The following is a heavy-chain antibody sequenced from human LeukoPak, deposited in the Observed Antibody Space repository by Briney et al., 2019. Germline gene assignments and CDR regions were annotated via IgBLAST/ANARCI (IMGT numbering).Heavy chain of an antibody. Sequence: ASVKVSCKASGYTFTSYDINWVRQDTGQGLEWMGWMNPNSGNTGYAQKFQGRVTMTRNTSISTAYMELSSLRSEDTAVYYCARGRDGYSHFDYWGQGTLVTVSS. CDR1: GYTFTSYD. CDR3: ARGRDGYSHFDY. D-gene: IGHD5-24*01. J-gene: IGHJ4*02. V-gene: IGHV1-8*01. CDR2: MNPNSGNT.